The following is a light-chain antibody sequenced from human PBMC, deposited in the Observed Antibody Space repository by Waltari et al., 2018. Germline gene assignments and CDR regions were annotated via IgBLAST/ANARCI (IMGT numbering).Light chain of an antibody. CDR3: HQYGTSPYT. CDR2: GAS. V-gene: IGKV3-20*01. J-gene: IGKJ2*01. Sequence: ELVLTQSPGTLSLSPVERATLSWRVSQSISSSFLAWHQQKPGQAPRLLSYGASSRATGIPDRFTGSGSGTDFALYISRLEPEDFAVYYCHQYGTSPYTFGQGTKLEIK. CDR1: QSISSSF.